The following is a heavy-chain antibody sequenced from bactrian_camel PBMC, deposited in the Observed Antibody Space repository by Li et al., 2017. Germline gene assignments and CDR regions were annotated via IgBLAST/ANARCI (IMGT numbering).Heavy chain of an antibody. CDR3: TTDRDGGSWYGVDFGY. CDR2: IDGDGAT. V-gene: IGHV3S55*01. D-gene: IGHD6*01. J-gene: IGHJ6*01. CDR1: GFTFDGPE. Sequence: VQLVESGGGSVQAGGSLRLSCLASGFTFDGPELIWYRLAPGKECALVAIIDGDGATRYADAVKGRFIISRDSAKNTLYLQLNSLKTEDTAMYYCTTDRDGGSWYGVDFGYWGQGTQVTVS.